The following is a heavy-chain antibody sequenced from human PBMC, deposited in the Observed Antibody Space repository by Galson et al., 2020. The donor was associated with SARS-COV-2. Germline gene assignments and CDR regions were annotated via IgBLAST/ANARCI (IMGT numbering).Heavy chain of an antibody. J-gene: IGHJ4*02. D-gene: IGHD3-10*01. CDR1: GFIVSSNY. CDR3: ARRSFPDY. V-gene: IGHV3-66*02. CDR2: IYRGGIT. Sequence: GESLKISCAASGFIVSSNYMTWVRQAPGKGLEWVSVIYRGGITYYADSVKGRFTISRDDSKNTVYLQMNSLRVEDTAVYYCARRSFPDYWGQGTRVTVSS.